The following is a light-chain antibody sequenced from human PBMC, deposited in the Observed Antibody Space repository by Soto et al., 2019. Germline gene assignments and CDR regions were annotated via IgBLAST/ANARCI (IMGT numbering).Light chain of an antibody. V-gene: IGKV1-5*01. CDR2: DAS. CDR3: QQYNSYSGT. CDR1: QSISSW. J-gene: IGKJ1*01. Sequence: DIQMTQSPSTLSASVGDRVTITCRASQSISSWLAWYQQKPGKAPKLLIYDASSSETGVPSRFSGSGSGTEFNLNISCQNPDEFAPYSCQQYNSYSGTFGQGTKVEIK.